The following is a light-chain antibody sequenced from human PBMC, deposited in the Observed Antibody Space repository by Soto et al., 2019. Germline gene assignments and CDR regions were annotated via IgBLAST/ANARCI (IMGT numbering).Light chain of an antibody. CDR3: SSYTSQSTVV. Sequence: QSALTQPASVSGSRGQSIAISCTGTRSDVGGYNYVSWYQQPPGKAPKLIIYDVSDRPTVVSTRFSGSKSCNTASLTISGLQADDEADYYCSSYTSQSTVVFGGGTKVTVL. CDR1: RSDVGGYNY. V-gene: IGLV2-14*01. CDR2: DVS. J-gene: IGLJ3*02.